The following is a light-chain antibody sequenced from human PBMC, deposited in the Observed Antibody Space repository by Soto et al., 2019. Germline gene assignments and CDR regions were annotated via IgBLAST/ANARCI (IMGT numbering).Light chain of an antibody. V-gene: IGKV1-8*01. CDR2: AAS. CDR3: QQYYSYQLN. J-gene: IGKJ4*01. Sequence: AIRMTQSPSSLSASTGDRVTITCRASQGISSYLAWYQQKPGKAPKLLIYAASTLQSGVPSRFSGSGSGTDFTLTISCLQSEDFATYYCQQYYSYQLNFGGGTKVDIK. CDR1: QGISSY.